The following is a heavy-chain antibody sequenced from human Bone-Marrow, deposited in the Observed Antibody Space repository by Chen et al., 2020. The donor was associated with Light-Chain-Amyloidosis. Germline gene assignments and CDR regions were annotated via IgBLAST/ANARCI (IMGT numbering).Heavy chain of an antibody. V-gene: IGHV3-23*04. CDR3: AKDISYDDILPGYPADAFDI. J-gene: IGHJ3*02. D-gene: IGHD3-9*01. CDR2: ISGSGGSR. CDR1: GFAFRSYA. Sequence: EVQLVESGGGLLQRGGSLRLSCAASGFAFRSYAMSWVRQAPGKGLEGVSTISGSGGSRYYGDSVKGRLTSSRDNSKNALFLQMNGLRAEDTAVYYCAKDISYDDILPGYPADAFDIWGQGTMVTVSS.